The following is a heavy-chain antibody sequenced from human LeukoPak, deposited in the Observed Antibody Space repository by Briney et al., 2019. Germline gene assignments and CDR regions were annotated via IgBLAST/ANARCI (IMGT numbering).Heavy chain of an antibody. Sequence: GGSLRLSCAASGFTYSSYWMSWVRQAPGKGLEWVANIKQDGSEKYYVDSVKGRFTISRDNAKNSLYLQMNSLRAEDTAVYYCATLSATYASGDYYFDYWGQGTLVTVSS. J-gene: IGHJ4*02. V-gene: IGHV3-7*01. CDR2: IKQDGSEK. D-gene: IGHD2/OR15-2a*01. CDR3: ATLSATYASGDYYFDY. CDR1: GFTYSSYW.